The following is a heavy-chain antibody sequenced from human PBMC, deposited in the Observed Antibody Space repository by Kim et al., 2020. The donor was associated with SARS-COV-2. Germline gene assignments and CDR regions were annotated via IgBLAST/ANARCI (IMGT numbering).Heavy chain of an antibody. CDR3: ARGGVYSYDSFDY. Sequence: YANAVKGRFTNTRDNAKNTLYLHMNSQRAEDTAVYYCARGGVYSYDSFDYWGQGTLVTVSS. V-gene: IGHV3-74*01. J-gene: IGHJ4*02. D-gene: IGHD5-18*01.